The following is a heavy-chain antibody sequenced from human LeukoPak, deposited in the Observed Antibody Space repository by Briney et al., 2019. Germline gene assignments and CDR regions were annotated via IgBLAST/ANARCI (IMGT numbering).Heavy chain of an antibody. D-gene: IGHD6-19*01. Sequence: PGGSLRLSCAASGFTFSNYAMGWVRQAPGKGLESVSRINTDGTVTTYADSVKGRFTVSRDNADNTMFLQMNSVRDEDTAVYYCATKQWLAPPPDSWGQGTPVTVSS. V-gene: IGHV3-74*01. J-gene: IGHJ4*02. CDR3: ATKQWLAPPPDS. CDR2: INTDGTVT. CDR1: GFTFSNYA.